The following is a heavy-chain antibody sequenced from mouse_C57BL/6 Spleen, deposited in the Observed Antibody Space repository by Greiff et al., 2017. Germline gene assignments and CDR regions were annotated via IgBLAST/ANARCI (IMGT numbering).Heavy chain of an antibody. CDR3: AREGVLNYFDY. CDR2: ISDGGSYT. CDR1: GFTFSSYA. Sequence: EVMLVESGGGLVKPGGSLKLSCAASGFTFSSYAMSWVRQTPEKRLEWVATISDGGSYTYYPDNVKGRFTISRDNAKNNLYLQKSHLTSEDTAMYYCAREGVLNYFDYWGKGTTLTVSS. V-gene: IGHV5-4*01. D-gene: IGHD5-1*01. J-gene: IGHJ2*01.